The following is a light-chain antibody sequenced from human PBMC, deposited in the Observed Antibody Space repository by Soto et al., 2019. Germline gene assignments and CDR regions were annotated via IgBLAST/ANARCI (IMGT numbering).Light chain of an antibody. J-gene: IGLJ2*01. Sequence: QLVLTQSPSASASLGASVKLTCTLSSGHSSYAIAWHQQQPGKGPRYLMKLNSDGSHSKGDGIPDRFSGSSSGAERYLTISSLQSEDEADYYCQTWGTGINVVFGGGTKLTVL. CDR3: QTWGTGINVV. V-gene: IGLV4-69*01. CDR1: SGHSSYA. CDR2: LNSDGSH.